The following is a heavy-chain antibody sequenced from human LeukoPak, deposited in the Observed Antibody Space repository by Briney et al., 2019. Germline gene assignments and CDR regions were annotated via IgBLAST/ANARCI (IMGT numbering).Heavy chain of an antibody. V-gene: IGHV3-21*01. J-gene: IGHJ4*02. CDR2: ISSSSSYI. CDR1: GFTFSSYS. D-gene: IGHD6-19*01. Sequence: PGGSLRLSCAASGFTFSSYSMNWVRQAPGKGLEWVSSISSSSSYIYCADSVKGRFTISRDNAKNSLYLQMNSLRAEDTAVYYCASVPYHIAVAGFFDYWGQGTLVTVSS. CDR3: ASVPYHIAVAGFFDY.